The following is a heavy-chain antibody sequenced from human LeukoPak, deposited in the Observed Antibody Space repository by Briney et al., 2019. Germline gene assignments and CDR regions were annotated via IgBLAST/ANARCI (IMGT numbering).Heavy chain of an antibody. CDR1: GGTFSSYA. CDR2: IIPNFGTA. V-gene: IGHV1-69*13. D-gene: IGHD5-24*01. Sequence: SVKVSCKASGGTFSSYAISWVRQAPGQGLEWMGGIIPNFGTANYAQKFQGRVTITADESTSTAYMELSSLRSEDTAVYYCARWRDGYNFGGSYYFDYWGQGTLVTVSS. CDR3: ARWRDGYNFGGSYYFDY. J-gene: IGHJ4*02.